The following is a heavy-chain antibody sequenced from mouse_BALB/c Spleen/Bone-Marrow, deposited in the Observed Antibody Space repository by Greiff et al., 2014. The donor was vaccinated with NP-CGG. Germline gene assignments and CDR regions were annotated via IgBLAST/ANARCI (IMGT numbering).Heavy chain of an antibody. Sequence: EVQLVESGPGLVKPSQSLSLTCSVPGYSLTSGYYWNWLRQFPGNNLEWFAYISYDGSNNYNPSLKNRISITRDTSKNQFFLKLNSVTTEDTATYYCARAGYGNFYAMDYWGQGTSVTVPS. CDR3: ARAGYGNFYAMDY. CDR2: ISYDGSN. CDR1: GYSLTSGYY. J-gene: IGHJ4*01. V-gene: IGHV3-6*02. D-gene: IGHD2-10*02.